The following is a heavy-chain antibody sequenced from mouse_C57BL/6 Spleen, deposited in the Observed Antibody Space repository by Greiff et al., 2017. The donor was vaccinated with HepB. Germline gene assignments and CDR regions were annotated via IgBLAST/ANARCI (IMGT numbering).Heavy chain of an antibody. J-gene: IGHJ4*01. V-gene: IGHV5-12*01. D-gene: IGHD2-5*01. CDR3: ARSYSNYVRGAMDY. Sequence: EVQLQESGGGLVQPGGSLKLSCAASGFTFSDYYMYWVRQTPEKRLEWVAYISNGGGSTYYPDTVKGRFTISRDNAKNTLYLQMSRLKSEDTAMYYCARSYSNYVRGAMDYWGQGTSVTVSS. CDR2: ISNGGGST. CDR1: GFTFSDYY.